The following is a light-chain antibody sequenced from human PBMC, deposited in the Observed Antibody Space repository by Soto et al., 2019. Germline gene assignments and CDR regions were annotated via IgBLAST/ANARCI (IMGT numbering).Light chain of an antibody. J-gene: IGKJ5*01. CDR1: QSVSSN. V-gene: IGKV3-15*01. CDR3: QQYNNLPLIT. Sequence: VMTQAPATPSVAPGGRATLSSRASQSVSSNLAWYQQKPGQAPRRLIYGASTRATGIPARFSGSGSGTEFTLTISSLQSEDFAVYYCQQYNNLPLITFGQGTRLEVK. CDR2: GAS.